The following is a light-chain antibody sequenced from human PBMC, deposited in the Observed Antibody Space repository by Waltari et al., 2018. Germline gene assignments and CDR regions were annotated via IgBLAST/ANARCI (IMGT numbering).Light chain of an antibody. V-gene: IGKV1-12*01. Sequence: DIQMTQSPSSVSASIGDRVTITWRASQGIDNWLAWYQQKPGKAPKLLISAAYNLHSGVPSRFSGSRSETEFTLTINNLQPEDFATYFCQQAKSFPITFGQGTQLEIK. CDR3: QQAKSFPIT. CDR2: AAY. J-gene: IGKJ5*01. CDR1: QGIDNW.